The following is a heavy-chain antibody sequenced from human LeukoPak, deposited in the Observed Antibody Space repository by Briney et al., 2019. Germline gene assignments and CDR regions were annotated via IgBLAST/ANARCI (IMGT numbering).Heavy chain of an antibody. J-gene: IGHJ4*02. D-gene: IGHD2-2*01. V-gene: IGHV3-30*02. CDR2: IRYDGSNK. Sequence: GGSLRLSCAASGFTFSSYGMHWVRQAPGKGLEWVAFIRYDGSNKYYADSVKGRFTISRDNSKNTLYLQMNSLRAEDTAVYYCAKGTVVPAAGDYFDYWGQGTLVTVSS. CDR3: AKGTVVPAAGDYFDY. CDR1: GFTFSSYG.